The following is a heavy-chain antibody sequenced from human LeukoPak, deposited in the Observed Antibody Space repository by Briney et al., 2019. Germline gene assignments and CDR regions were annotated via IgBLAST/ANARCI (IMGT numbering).Heavy chain of an antibody. V-gene: IGHV4-4*07. D-gene: IGHD3-10*01. CDR1: DSIGSYY. CDR3: ARAPARGLYYFDH. Sequence: SETLSLTCSVSDSIGSYYWSWIRQPAGKGLEGIGRFYSTGRTSSNPSLQSRVTLSVDTSKNQFSLTLSSVTAADTAVYYCARAPARGLYYFDHWGQGAQVIVSS. CDR2: FYSTGRT. J-gene: IGHJ4*02.